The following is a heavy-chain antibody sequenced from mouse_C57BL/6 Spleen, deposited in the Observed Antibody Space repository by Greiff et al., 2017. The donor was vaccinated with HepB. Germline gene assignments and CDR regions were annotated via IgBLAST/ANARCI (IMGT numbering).Heavy chain of an antibody. CDR1: GYTFTSYW. V-gene: IGHV1-69*01. CDR2: IDPSDSYT. J-gene: IGHJ4*01. Sequence: QVQLQQPGAELVMPGASVKLSCKASGYTFTSYWLHWVKQRPGQGLEWIGEIDPSDSYTNYNQKFKGKSTLTVDKSSSTAYMQLSSLTSEDSAVEYCARGEDEGAYYAMDYWGQGTSVTVSS. CDR3: ARGEDEGAYYAMDY.